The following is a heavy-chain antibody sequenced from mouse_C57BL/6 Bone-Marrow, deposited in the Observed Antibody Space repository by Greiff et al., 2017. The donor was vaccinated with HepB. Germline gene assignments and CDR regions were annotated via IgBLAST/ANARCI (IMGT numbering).Heavy chain of an antibody. CDR3: EREGTRAWFAY. D-gene: IGHD3-3*01. Sequence: QVQLQQSGPELVKPGASVKISCKASGYAFSSSWMNWVKQRPGKGLEWIGRIYPGDGDTNYNGKFKGKATLTADKSSSTAYMQLSSLTSEDSAVYFCEREGTRAWFAYWGQGTLVTVSA. CDR1: GYAFSSSW. V-gene: IGHV1-82*01. CDR2: IYPGDGDT. J-gene: IGHJ3*01.